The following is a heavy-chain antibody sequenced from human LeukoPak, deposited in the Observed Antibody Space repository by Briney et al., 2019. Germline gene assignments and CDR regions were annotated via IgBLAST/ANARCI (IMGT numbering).Heavy chain of an antibody. J-gene: IGHJ6*03. Sequence: GGSLRLSCAASGFTFSDYYMSWIRQAPGKGLEWISYIGSSGTTIYYADSVQGRFTISRDNAKNSLYLQMNSLRVEDTAVYYCARDQLERNYYYVDVWGKGTTVTVSS. CDR1: GFTFSDYY. CDR3: ARDQLERNYYYVDV. CDR2: IGSSGTTI. V-gene: IGHV3-11*04. D-gene: IGHD1-1*01.